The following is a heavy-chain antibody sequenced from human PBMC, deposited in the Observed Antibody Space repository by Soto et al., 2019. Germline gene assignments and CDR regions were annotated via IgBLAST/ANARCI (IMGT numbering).Heavy chain of an antibody. D-gene: IGHD5-18*01. CDR1: GFTFSSYW. CDR3: VRDFEGSYGYGPFDY. Sequence: GGSLRLSXAASGFTFSSYWMSWVRQAPGKGLEWVANIKQDGSENYYVDSVRGRFTISRDNAKNSLCLQMNSLRAEDTAVYYCVRDFEGSYGYGPFDYWGQGTQVTVSS. V-gene: IGHV3-7*03. CDR2: IKQDGSEN. J-gene: IGHJ4*02.